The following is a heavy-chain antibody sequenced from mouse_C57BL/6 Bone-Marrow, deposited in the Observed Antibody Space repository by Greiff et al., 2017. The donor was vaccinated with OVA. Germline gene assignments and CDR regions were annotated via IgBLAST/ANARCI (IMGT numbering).Heavy chain of an antibody. J-gene: IGHJ3*01. D-gene: IGHD2-2*01. Sequence: VQLQQPGAELVRPGSSVKLSCKASGYTFTSYWMHWVKQRPIQGLEWIGNIDPSDSETHYNQKFKDKATLTVDKSSSTAYMQLSSLTSEDSAVYYCARRGGYPWFAYWGQGTLFTVSA. CDR2: IDPSDSET. V-gene: IGHV1-52*01. CDR3: ARRGGYPWFAY. CDR1: GYTFTSYW.